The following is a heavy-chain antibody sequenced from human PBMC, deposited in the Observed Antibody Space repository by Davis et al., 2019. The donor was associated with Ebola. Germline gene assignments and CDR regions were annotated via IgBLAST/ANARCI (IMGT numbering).Heavy chain of an antibody. CDR3: AREDIVVVPAALYYYYGMDV. CDR2: IYYSGST. CDR1: GGSISSGDYY. J-gene: IGHJ6*02. D-gene: IGHD2-2*01. V-gene: IGHV4-30-4*01. Sequence: PSETLSLTCTVSGGSISSGDYYWSWIRQPPGKGLEWIGYIYYSGSTYYNPSLKSRVTISVDTSKNQFSLKLSSVTAADTAVYYCAREDIVVVPAALYYYYGMDVWGQGTTVTVSS.